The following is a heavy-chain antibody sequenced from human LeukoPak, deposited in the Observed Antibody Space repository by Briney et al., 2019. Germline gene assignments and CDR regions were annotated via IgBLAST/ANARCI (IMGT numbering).Heavy chain of an antibody. CDR3: ARELAPGDAFDI. D-gene: IGHD1-1*01. V-gene: IGHV3-13*01. CDR1: GFTFSSYD. CDR2: IGTAGDT. Sequence: PGGSLRLSCAASGFTFSSYDMLWVRQATGKGLEWVSAIGTAGDTYYPGSVKGRFTISRENAKNSLYLQMNSLRAGDTAVYYCARELAPGDAFDIWGQGTMVTVSS. J-gene: IGHJ3*02.